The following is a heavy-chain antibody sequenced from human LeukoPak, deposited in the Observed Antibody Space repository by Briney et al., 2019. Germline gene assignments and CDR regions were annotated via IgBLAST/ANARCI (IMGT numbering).Heavy chain of an antibody. Sequence: SETLSLTCAVYGGSFSGYYWSWIRQPPVKGLEWIGEINHSGSTNYNPSLKSRVTISVDTSKNQFSLKLSSVTAADTAVYYCARLGTTTVTEENYYYGMDVWGQGTTVTVSS. CDR2: INHSGST. CDR3: ARLGTTTVTEENYYYGMDV. D-gene: IGHD4-17*01. CDR1: GGSFSGYY. J-gene: IGHJ6*02. V-gene: IGHV4-34*01.